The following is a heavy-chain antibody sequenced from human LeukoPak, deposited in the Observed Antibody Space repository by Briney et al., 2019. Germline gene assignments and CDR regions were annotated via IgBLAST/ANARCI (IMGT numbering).Heavy chain of an antibody. CDR3: ARHMDPGYSYGPFDY. D-gene: IGHD5-18*01. CDR1: GGSISSYY. Sequence: SETLSLTCTVSGGSISSYYWSWIRQPPGKGLEWIGYIYYSGSTNYNPSLKSRVTISVDTSKNQFSLKLSSVTAADTAVYYCARHMDPGYSYGPFDYWAREPWSPSPQ. V-gene: IGHV4-59*08. J-gene: IGHJ4*02. CDR2: IYYSGST.